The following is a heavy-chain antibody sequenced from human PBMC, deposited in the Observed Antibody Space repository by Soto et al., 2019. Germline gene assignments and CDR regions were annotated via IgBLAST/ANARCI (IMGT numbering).Heavy chain of an antibody. CDR3: AGLSSSWYYFDY. J-gene: IGHJ4*02. V-gene: IGHV4-59*07. CDR1: CGSISSYY. Sequence: SDTLSLTFSVSCGSISSYYCIWILQPPWKGLEWIGYIYYSGSTNYNPSLKSRVTISVDTSKNQFSLKLSSVTAADTAVYYCAGLSSSWYYFDYWGQGTLVTVSS. CDR2: IYYSGST. D-gene: IGHD6-13*01.